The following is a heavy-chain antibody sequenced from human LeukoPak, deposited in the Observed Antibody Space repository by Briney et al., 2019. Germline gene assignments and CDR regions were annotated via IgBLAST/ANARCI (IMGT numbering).Heavy chain of an antibody. Sequence: ASVKASCKASGYTFIGNYMHWVRQAPGQGLEWMGWINPNSGGTNYAQKFQGRVTMTRDTSISTAYMELSRLRSDDTAVYYCAKGGGDIVVGPAARYYYYYYMDVWGKGTTVTVSS. CDR2: INPNSGGT. D-gene: IGHD2-2*01. J-gene: IGHJ6*03. CDR3: AKGGGDIVVGPAARYYYYYYMDV. V-gene: IGHV1-2*02. CDR1: GYTFIGNY.